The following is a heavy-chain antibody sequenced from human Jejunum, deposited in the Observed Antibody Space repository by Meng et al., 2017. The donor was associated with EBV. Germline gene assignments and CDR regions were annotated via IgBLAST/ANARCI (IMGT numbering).Heavy chain of an antibody. CDR2: ISSGSSFI. CDR3: VRDSSFNVH. CDR1: GFTFSSYS. Sequence: EVQLVESGGGLVKPGGSLRLSCAASGFTFSSYSMNGVRQAPGKGLEWVSYISSGSSFIYYADSVKGRFTISRDDAKNSLSLQMNNLGADDTAVYYCVRDSSFNVHWGQGTLVTVSS. J-gene: IGHJ4*02. D-gene: IGHD3-16*02. V-gene: IGHV3-21*02.